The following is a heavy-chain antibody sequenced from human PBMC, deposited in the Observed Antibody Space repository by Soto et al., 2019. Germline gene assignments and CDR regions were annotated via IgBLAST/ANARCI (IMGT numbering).Heavy chain of an antibody. CDR2: MNPNSGNT. CDR1: GYTFTDYD. D-gene: IGHD2-2*01. V-gene: IGHV1-8*01. J-gene: IGHJ3*01. CDR3: ARDSSTTNPV. Sequence: ASVKVSCKSSGYTFTDYDINWVRQATGQGLEWMGWMNPNSGNTGYAQKFQGRVSMTRNTATSTAYMELSSLRSDDTAIYYCARDSSTTNPVWGQGTMVTVSS.